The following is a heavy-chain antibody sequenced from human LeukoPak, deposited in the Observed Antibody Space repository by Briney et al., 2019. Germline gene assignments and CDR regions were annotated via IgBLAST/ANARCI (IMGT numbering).Heavy chain of an antibody. Sequence: SETLSLTCAVYGGSFSGYYWSWIRQPPGKGLEWIGEINHSGSTNYNPSLKSRVTISVDTSKNQFSLKLSSVTAADTAVYYCARELLAAADTFDYWGQGILVTVSS. CDR1: GGSFSGYY. D-gene: IGHD6-13*01. V-gene: IGHV4-34*01. CDR3: ARELLAAADTFDY. CDR2: INHSGST. J-gene: IGHJ4*02.